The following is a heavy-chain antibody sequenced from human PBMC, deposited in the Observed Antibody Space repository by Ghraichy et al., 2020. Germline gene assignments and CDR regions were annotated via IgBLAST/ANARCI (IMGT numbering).Heavy chain of an antibody. Sequence: GGSLRLSCAASEFIFSTYNMNWVRQAPGRGLEWVSYISSSSSTIHYADSVKGRLTISRDNAKNSLYLQMNSLRAEDTAVYYCARGYGSGRNWFDPWGQGTLVTVSS. V-gene: IGHV3-48*01. J-gene: IGHJ5*02. CDR1: EFIFSTYN. D-gene: IGHD3-10*01. CDR3: ARGYGSGRNWFDP. CDR2: ISSSSSTI.